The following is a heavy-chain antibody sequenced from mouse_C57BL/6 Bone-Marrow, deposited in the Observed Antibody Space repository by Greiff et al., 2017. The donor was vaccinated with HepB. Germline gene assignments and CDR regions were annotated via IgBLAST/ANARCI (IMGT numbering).Heavy chain of an antibody. CDR1: GYTFTEYT. CDR2: FYPGSGSI. D-gene: IGHD2-2*01. Sequence: VKLVESGAELVKPGASVKLSCKASGYTFTEYTIHWVKQRSGQGLEWIGWFYPGSGSIKYNEKFKDKATLTADKSSSTVYMELSRLTSEDSAVYFCARHEGRPMVTTDGLWFAYWGQGTLVTVSA. V-gene: IGHV1-62-2*01. J-gene: IGHJ3*01. CDR3: ARHEGRPMVTTDGLWFAY.